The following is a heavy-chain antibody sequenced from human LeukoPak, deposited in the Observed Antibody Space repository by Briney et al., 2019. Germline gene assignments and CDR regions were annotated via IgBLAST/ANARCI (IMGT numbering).Heavy chain of an antibody. CDR1: GGSFSGYY. Sequence: MASETLSLTCAVYGGSFSGYYWSWIRQPPGKGLEWIGEINHSGSTNYNPSLKSRVTISVDTSKNQFSLKPSSVTAADTVVYYCARTRYYDFWSGYTPFDYWGQGTLVTVSS. CDR2: INHSGST. V-gene: IGHV4-34*01. J-gene: IGHJ4*02. D-gene: IGHD3-3*01. CDR3: ARTRYYDFWSGYTPFDY.